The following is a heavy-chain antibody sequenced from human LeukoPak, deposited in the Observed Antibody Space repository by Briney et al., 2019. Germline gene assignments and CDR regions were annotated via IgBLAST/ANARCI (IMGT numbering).Heavy chain of an antibody. D-gene: IGHD5-18*01. J-gene: IGHJ6*02. CDR2: ISYDGSNK. CDR3: AKKAYSYGFYYYYGMDV. Sequence: PGGSLRLSCAASGFTFSRHGVHWVRQAPGKGLEWVAVISYDGSNKYYAESVKGRFTISRDNSKNTLYLQMNSLRAEDTAVYYCAKKAYSYGFYYYYGMDVWGQGTTVTVSS. V-gene: IGHV3-30*18. CDR1: GFTFSRHG.